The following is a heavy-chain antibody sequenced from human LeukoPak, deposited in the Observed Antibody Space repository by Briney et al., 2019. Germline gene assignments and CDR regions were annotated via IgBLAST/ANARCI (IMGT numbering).Heavy chain of an antibody. Sequence: GGSLRLSCVASGFTFSSYWMHWVRQAPGKGLVWVSRINSDGSSTSYADSVKGRFTISRDNAKNTLYLQMSSLRGEDTAVYYCAKVLGSCSGGSCYLRHFDYWGQGTLVTVSS. CDR2: INSDGSST. V-gene: IGHV3-74*01. D-gene: IGHD2-15*01. CDR3: AKVLGSCSGGSCYLRHFDY. J-gene: IGHJ4*02. CDR1: GFTFSSYW.